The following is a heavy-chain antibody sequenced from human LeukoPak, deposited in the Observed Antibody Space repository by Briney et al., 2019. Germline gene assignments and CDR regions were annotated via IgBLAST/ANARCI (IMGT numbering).Heavy chain of an antibody. V-gene: IGHV3-74*01. Sequence: GGSLRLSCAASEFTFSRYWMHWVRQAPGKGLVWVARIISDGSYTNYADSVKGRFTISRDNAKNTLYLQMHSLRADDTAVYYCVRAADYGDYGGFDYWGQGTLVTVSS. J-gene: IGHJ4*02. D-gene: IGHD4-17*01. CDR1: EFTFSRYW. CDR2: IISDGSYT. CDR3: VRAADYGDYGGFDY.